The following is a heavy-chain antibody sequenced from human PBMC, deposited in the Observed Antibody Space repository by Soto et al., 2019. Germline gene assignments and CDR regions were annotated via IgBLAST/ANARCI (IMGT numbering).Heavy chain of an antibody. CDR2: IYHSGVT. V-gene: IGHV4-4*02. D-gene: IGHD1-1*01. J-gene: IGHJ4*02. CDR3: ARLVGTPYYFDY. Sequence: SETLSLTCAVSGDSISSNNWWSWVRQPPGRGLEWIGEIYHSGVTSYNSSLKSRVSMSVDKSNNQFSLSLRFVTAADTALYYCARLVGTPYYFDYWGPGALVTVSS. CDR1: GDSISSNNW.